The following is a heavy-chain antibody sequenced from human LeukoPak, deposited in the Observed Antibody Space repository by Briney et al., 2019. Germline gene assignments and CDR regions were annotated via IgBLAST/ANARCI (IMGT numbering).Heavy chain of an antibody. CDR2: IRYDESNK. CDR1: GFTISSYG. Sequence: PGGSLSLSCAASGFTISSYGMHWVRKAQGKGLEWVEFIRYDESNKYYADSEKGRLTISRETSKITLYLQMISLRAEDTAVYYCAKETSPGYSSGWYGFDYWGQGTLVTVSS. CDR3: AKETSPGYSSGWYGFDY. J-gene: IGHJ4*02. V-gene: IGHV3-30*02. D-gene: IGHD6-19*01.